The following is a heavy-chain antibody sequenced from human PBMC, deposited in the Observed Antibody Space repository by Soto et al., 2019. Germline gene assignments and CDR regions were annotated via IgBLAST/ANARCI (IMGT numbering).Heavy chain of an antibody. CDR3: ARNQITFGGVIGDAFDI. V-gene: IGHV1-2*04. CDR2: INPNSGGT. Sequence: ASVKVSCKASGYTFTGYYMHWVRQAPGQGLEWMGWINPNSGGTNYAQKFQGWVTMTRDTSISTAYMELSRLRSDDTAVYYCARNQITFGGVIGDAFDIWGQGTMVTVSS. D-gene: IGHD3-16*02. J-gene: IGHJ3*02. CDR1: GYTFTGYY.